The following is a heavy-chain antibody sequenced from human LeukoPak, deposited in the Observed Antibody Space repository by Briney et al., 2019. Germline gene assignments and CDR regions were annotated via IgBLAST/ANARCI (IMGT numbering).Heavy chain of an antibody. J-gene: IGHJ4*02. Sequence: GGSLRLSCAASGFTFSDYYMSWIRRAPGKGLEWVSYISSSGSTIYYADSVKGRFTISRDNAKNSLYLQMNSLKAEDTAVYYCARDTYSSSWYGLFGYWGQGTLVTVSS. V-gene: IGHV3-11*01. CDR2: ISSSGSTI. CDR3: ARDTYSSSWYGLFGY. CDR1: GFTFSDYY. D-gene: IGHD6-13*01.